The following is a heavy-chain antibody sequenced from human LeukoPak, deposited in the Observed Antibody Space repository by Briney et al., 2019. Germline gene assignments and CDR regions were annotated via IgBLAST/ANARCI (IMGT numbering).Heavy chain of an antibody. J-gene: IGHJ5*02. V-gene: IGHV4-59*01. CDR2: IYYSGST. D-gene: IGHD3-22*01. CDR1: GGSISSYY. Sequence: PSETLSLTCTVSGGSISSYYWSWIRQPPGKGLEWIGYIYYSGSTNYNPSLKSRVTISVDTSKNQFSLKLSSVTAADTAVYYCARWYYDSRPSLDWFDPWGQGTLVTVSS. CDR3: ARWYYDSRPSLDWFDP.